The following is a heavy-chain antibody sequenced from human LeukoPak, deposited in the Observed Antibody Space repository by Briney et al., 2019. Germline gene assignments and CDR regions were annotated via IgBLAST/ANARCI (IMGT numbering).Heavy chain of an antibody. CDR2: ISGSGGST. CDR1: GFTFSSYA. CDR3: AKVALPVLYYYYGMDV. Sequence: WGSLRLSCAASGFTFSSYAMSWVRQAPGKGLEWVSAISGSGGSTYYADSVKGRFTISRDNSKNTLYLQMNSLRAEDTAVYYCAKVALPVLYYYYGMDVWGQGTTVTVSS. V-gene: IGHV3-23*01. J-gene: IGHJ6*02. D-gene: IGHD2-2*01.